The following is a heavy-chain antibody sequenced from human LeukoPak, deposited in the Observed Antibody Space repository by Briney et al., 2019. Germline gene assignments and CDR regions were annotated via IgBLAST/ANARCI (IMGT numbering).Heavy chain of an antibody. CDR2: INPNSGGT. J-gene: IGHJ5*02. CDR1: GYTSTGYY. V-gene: IGHV1-2*06. Sequence: ASVKVSCKASGYTSTGYYMHWVRQAPGQGLEWMGRINPNSGGTNYAQKFQGRVTMTRDTSISTAYMELSRLRSDDTAVYYCARAQVDRIVVVTSWFDPWGQGTLVTVSS. D-gene: IGHD3-22*01. CDR3: ARAQVDRIVVVTSWFDP.